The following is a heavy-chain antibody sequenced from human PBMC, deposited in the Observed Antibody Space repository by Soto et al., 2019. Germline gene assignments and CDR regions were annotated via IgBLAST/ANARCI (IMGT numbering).Heavy chain of an antibody. D-gene: IGHD3-22*01. CDR2: IKQDGSEK. CDR3: ARQTMYYYDSSGAFDI. V-gene: IGHV3-7*01. CDR1: GFTFSSYW. Sequence: EVQLVESGGGLVQPGGSLRLSCAASGFTFSSYWMSWVRQAPGKGLEWVANIKQDGSEKYYVDSVKGRFTISRDNAKNSLYLQMNSLRAEDTAAYYCARQTMYYYDSSGAFDIWGQGTMVTVSS. J-gene: IGHJ3*02.